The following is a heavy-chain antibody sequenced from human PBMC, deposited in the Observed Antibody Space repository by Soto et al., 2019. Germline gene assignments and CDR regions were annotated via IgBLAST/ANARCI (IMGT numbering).Heavy chain of an antibody. D-gene: IGHD4-4*01. Sequence: GGSLRLSCAASGFTFSSYAMHWVRQAPGKGLVWVSRINMDGSSTNYADSVKGRFTISRDNAKSTLYLQMNSLRADDTAVYYCARGPRGLYGNDYWGQGALVTVSS. J-gene: IGHJ4*02. CDR1: GFTFSSYA. V-gene: IGHV3-74*01. CDR3: ARGPRGLYGNDY. CDR2: INMDGSST.